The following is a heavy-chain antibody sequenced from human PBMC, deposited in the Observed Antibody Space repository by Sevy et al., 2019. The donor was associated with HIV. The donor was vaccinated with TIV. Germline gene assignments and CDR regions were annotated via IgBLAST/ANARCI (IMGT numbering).Heavy chain of an antibody. J-gene: IGHJ4*02. Sequence: GGSLRLSCAASGFAFYDYSMSWIRQATGKGLEWVATLSFGCGKINYADSVKGRFTISRDNSKNSFYLQMDNLRVEDTALYYCAGEGCTRPHDYWGQGTRVTVSS. CDR3: AGEGCTRPHDY. D-gene: IGHD2-8*01. CDR1: GFAFYDYS. V-gene: IGHV3-23*01. CDR2: LSFGCGKI.